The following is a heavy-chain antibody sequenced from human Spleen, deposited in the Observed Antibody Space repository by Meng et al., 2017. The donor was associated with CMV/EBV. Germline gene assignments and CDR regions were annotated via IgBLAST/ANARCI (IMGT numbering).Heavy chain of an antibody. V-gene: IGHV3-30*02. Sequence: GESLKISCAASGFTFSGYGMHWVRQAPGKGLEWVAFIRYDGSSKYYGDSVKGRFTISRDNSNNMMYLQMNSLRTEDTAVYYCAKHYCTSASCYGNYFEYWGQGTLVTVSS. D-gene: IGHD2-2*01. CDR1: GFTFSGYG. CDR2: IRYDGSSK. J-gene: IGHJ4*02. CDR3: AKHYCTSASCYGNYFEY.